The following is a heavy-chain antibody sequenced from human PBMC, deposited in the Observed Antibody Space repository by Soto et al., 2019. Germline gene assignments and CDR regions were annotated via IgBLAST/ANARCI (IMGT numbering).Heavy chain of an antibody. CDR3: ARVGSSSYDYYYYSAMDV. J-gene: IGHJ6*02. CDR1: GGSFSGHY. D-gene: IGHD6-6*01. CDR2: INHSGST. V-gene: IGHV4-34*01. Sequence: SETLSLTCAVYGGSFSGHYWSWIRQPPGKGLEWIGEINHSGSTNYNPSLKSRVTISVDTSKNQFSLKLSSVTAADTAVYYCARVGSSSYDYYYYSAMDVWGQGTTVTVSS.